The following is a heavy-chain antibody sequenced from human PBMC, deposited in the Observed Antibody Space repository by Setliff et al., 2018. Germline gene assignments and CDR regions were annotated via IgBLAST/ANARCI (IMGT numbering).Heavy chain of an antibody. Sequence: GASVKVSCKASGYTFTSYAMHWVRQAPGQRLEWMGWINAGNGNTKYSQKFQGRVTITRDTSASTAYMELSSLRSEDTAVYYCASAHYYSGYIEYFQYWGQGTLVTVSS. CDR1: GYTFTSYA. D-gene: IGHD5-12*01. V-gene: IGHV1-3*01. CDR3: ASAHYYSGYIEYFQY. CDR2: INAGNGNT. J-gene: IGHJ1*01.